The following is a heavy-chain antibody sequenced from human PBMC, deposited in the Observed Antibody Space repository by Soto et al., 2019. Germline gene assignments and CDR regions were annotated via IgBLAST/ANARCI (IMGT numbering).Heavy chain of an antibody. J-gene: IGHJ4*02. CDR1: GFTFSSCW. D-gene: IGHD3-10*01. V-gene: IGHV3-74*01. CDR2: INSDGSTT. Sequence: EVQLVESGGGLVQPGGSLRLSCAASGFTFSSCWMHWVRQAPGKGLVWVSRINSDGSTTSYTDSVKGRFTISRDNAKNTLYLQMNSLRGEDTAVYYCARVGDGSGSYHFDYLGQGTLGTVSS. CDR3: ARVGDGSGSYHFDY.